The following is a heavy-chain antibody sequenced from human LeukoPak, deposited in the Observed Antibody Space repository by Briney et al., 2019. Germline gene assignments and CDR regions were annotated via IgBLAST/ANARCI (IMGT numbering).Heavy chain of an antibody. CDR1: GFTFSFYS. Sequence: GGSLRLSCAASGFTFSFYSMNWVRQAPGKGLEWVSYISSSSNTIYYADSVKGRFTISRDNAKNSLYLQINSLRAEDTAVYYCARGVRTVAGTVWYFDLWGRGTLVTVSS. V-gene: IGHV3-48*01. J-gene: IGHJ2*01. CDR2: ISSSSNTI. CDR3: ARGVRTVAGTVWYFDL. D-gene: IGHD6-19*01.